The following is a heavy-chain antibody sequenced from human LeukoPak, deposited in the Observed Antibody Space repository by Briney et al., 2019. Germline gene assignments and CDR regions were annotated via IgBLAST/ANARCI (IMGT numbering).Heavy chain of an antibody. V-gene: IGHV4-59*12. D-gene: IGHD3-3*01. Sequence: SETLSLTCTVSGGSISSYYWSWIRQPPGKGLEWIGYIYYSGSTNYNPSLKSRVTISVDTSKNRFSLKLSSVTAANTALYYCAKYYDFWSGYLDIWGQGTMVTVSS. J-gene: IGHJ3*02. CDR2: IYYSGST. CDR3: AKYYDFWSGYLDI. CDR1: GGSISSYY.